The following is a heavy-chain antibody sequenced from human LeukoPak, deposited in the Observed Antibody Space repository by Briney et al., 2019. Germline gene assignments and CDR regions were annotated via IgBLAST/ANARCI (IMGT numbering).Heavy chain of an antibody. CDR2: IWHDGSDE. J-gene: IGHJ4*02. CDR3: ARDRGGWRDFDY. V-gene: IGHV3-33*01. Sequence: QPGRSLRLSCAASGFTFSGHGMHWVRQAPGKGLEWVAVIWHDGSDERYADSVKGRFTISREDSKNTLYLLMNSLRADDTAVYYCARDRGGWRDFDYWGQGTLVTVSS. CDR1: GFTFSGHG. D-gene: IGHD3-16*01.